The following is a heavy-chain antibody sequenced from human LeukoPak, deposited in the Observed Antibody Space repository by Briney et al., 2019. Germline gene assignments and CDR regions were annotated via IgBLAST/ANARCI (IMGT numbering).Heavy chain of an antibody. Sequence: GGSLRLSCAASGFTFSGYWMSWVRQAPGKGLEWVASIKDDGSEKYYMDSVKGRLTISGDNAKNSMSLQMNSLRAEDTAVYYCAPLNWVYPDGFDIWGQGTMVTVSS. CDR1: GFTFSGYW. J-gene: IGHJ3*02. CDR3: APLNWVYPDGFDI. CDR2: IKDDGSEK. V-gene: IGHV3-7*01. D-gene: IGHD6-13*01.